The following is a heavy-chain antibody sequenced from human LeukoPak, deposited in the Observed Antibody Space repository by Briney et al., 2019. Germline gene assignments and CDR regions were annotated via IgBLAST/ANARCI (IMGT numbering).Heavy chain of an antibody. CDR1: GFTFSNYA. D-gene: IGHD4-11*01. CDR2: ISSSSTYI. J-gene: IGHJ3*02. CDR3: ARELQDAFDI. Sequence: KTGGSLRLSCAASGFTFSNYAMNWVRQAPGKGLEWVSYISSSSTYIYHADSVKGRFTISRDNAKKSLYLQMNSLRAEDTAVYYCARELQDAFDIWGQGTMVIVSS. V-gene: IGHV3-21*01.